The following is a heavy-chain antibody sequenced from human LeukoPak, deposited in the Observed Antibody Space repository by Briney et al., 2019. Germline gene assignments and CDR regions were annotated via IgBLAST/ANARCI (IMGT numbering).Heavy chain of an antibody. Sequence: GGSLRLSCAASGFTFNSHWMNWVRQAPGKGLEWVGIINQDGGRIGYGDSVKGRFTISRDNAKNSLYLQMNSLRAEDTAVYYCAPGAMATTILSRGYYFDYWGQGTLVTVSS. CDR3: APGAMATTILSRGYYFDY. CDR2: INQDGGRI. CDR1: GFTFNSHW. D-gene: IGHD5-18*01. V-gene: IGHV3-7*03. J-gene: IGHJ4*02.